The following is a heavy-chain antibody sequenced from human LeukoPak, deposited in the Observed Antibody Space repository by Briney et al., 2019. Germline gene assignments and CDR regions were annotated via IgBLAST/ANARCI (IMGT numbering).Heavy chain of an antibody. Sequence: SGTLSLTCAVSGGSISSSNWWIWVRQPPGKGLEWIGEIYPSGSTGYNPSLKSRVTISVDESKNQFSLRLSSVTAADTAVYYCARRGDGYGHFDYWGQGTLVAVSS. CDR2: IYPSGST. CDR1: GGSISSSNW. D-gene: IGHD5-24*01. V-gene: IGHV4-4*02. J-gene: IGHJ4*02. CDR3: ARRGDGYGHFDY.